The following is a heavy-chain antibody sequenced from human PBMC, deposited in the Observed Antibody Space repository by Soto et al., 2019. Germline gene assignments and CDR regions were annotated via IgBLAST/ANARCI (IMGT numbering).Heavy chain of an antibody. D-gene: IGHD2-15*01. CDR1: GGTFTSYA. CDR2: IIPIFGTA. CDR3: ARDKEYCSGGSCYELDY. J-gene: IGHJ4*02. V-gene: IGHV1-69*01. Sequence: QVQLVQSGAEVKKPGSSVKVSCKTSGGTFTSYAISWVRQAPGQGLEWMGGIIPIFGTANYAQKFQGRVTITADYSTSTAYMELSSLSSEDTAVYYCARDKEYCSGGSCYELDYWGQGTLVTVSS.